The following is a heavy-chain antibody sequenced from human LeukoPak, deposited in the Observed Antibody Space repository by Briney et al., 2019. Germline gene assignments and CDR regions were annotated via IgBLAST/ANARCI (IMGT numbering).Heavy chain of an antibody. V-gene: IGHV4-61*02. CDR3: ARGLYSYDSSGAFDI. Sequence: SETLSLTCTVSGDSISSGDYYWSWIRQPAGKGLEWIGRISSSGSTNYNPSLKSRVTISVDTSKNQFSLKLSSETAADTAVYFCARGLYSYDSSGAFDIWGQGTMVTVSS. CDR1: GDSISSGDYY. J-gene: IGHJ3*02. CDR2: ISSSGST. D-gene: IGHD3-22*01.